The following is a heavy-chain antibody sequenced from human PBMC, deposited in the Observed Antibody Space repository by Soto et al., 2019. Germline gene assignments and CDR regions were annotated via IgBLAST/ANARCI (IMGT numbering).Heavy chain of an antibody. CDR1: GFTFSSYS. D-gene: IGHD6-13*01. CDR2: ISSSSSYI. J-gene: IGHJ3*02. CDR3: ARGVGYSSSWYQLDAFDI. V-gene: IGHV3-21*01. Sequence: PGGSLRLSCAASGFTFSSYSMNWVRQAPGKGLEWVSSISSSSSYIYYADSVKGRFTISRDNAKNSLYLQMNSLRAEDTAVYYCARGVGYSSSWYQLDAFDIWGQGTMVTVSS.